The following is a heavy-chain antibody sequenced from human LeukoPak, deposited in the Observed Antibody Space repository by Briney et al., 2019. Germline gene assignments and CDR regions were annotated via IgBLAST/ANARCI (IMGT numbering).Heavy chain of an antibody. D-gene: IGHD3-16*02. CDR3: ARTREFGGVIVIPLDY. Sequence: GESLKISCKGSGYSFTSYWIGWVRQTPGKGLEGMGIIYPGDSDTRYSPSFQGQVTISADKSISTAYLQWSSLKASDTAMYYCARTREFGGVIVIPLDYWGQGTLVTVSS. V-gene: IGHV5-51*01. CDR1: GYSFTSYW. CDR2: IYPGDSDT. J-gene: IGHJ4*02.